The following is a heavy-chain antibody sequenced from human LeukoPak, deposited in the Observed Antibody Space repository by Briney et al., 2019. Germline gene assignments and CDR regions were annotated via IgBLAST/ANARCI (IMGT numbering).Heavy chain of an antibody. CDR2: IYPGDSDT. CDR1: GYRFTSYW. J-gene: IGHJ4*02. D-gene: IGHD3-10*01. CDR3: ARLADLLWFGELLYDGNTGFDY. Sequence: GESLQISCKGSGYRFTSYWIGWVRQMPGKGLEWMGIIYPGDSDTRYSPSFQGQVTISADKSISTAYLQWSSLKASDTAMYYCARLADLLWFGELLYDGNTGFDYWGQGTLVTVSS. V-gene: IGHV5-51*01.